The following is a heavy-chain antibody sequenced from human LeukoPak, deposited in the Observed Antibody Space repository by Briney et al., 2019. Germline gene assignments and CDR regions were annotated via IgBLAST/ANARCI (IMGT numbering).Heavy chain of an antibody. CDR2: ISYDGSNK. Sequence: GRSLRLSCAASGFTFSSYGMHWVRQAPGKGLEWVAVISYDGSNKYYADSVKGRFTISRDNSKNTLYLQMNSLRAEDTAVYYCAKALFDYWSQGTLVTVSS. J-gene: IGHJ4*02. CDR1: GFTFSSYG. CDR3: AKALFDY. V-gene: IGHV3-30*18.